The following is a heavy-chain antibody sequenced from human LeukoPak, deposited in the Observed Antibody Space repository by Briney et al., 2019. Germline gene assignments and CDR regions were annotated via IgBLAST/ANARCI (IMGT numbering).Heavy chain of an antibody. CDR3: ARRLKRDTLTGYYQEWCVL. Sequence: PSETLSLTCTVSGGSISSYCWRWLRQPPGKGLEWIGYIYYSGSTNYNPSLKSRVTISVDTSKNQFSLKLSSVTAADTAVYYCARRLKRDTLTGYYQEWCVLWRQGTLVTVSS. J-gene: IGHJ5*02. CDR2: IYYSGST. CDR1: GGSISSYC. V-gene: IGHV4-59*01. D-gene: IGHD3-9*01.